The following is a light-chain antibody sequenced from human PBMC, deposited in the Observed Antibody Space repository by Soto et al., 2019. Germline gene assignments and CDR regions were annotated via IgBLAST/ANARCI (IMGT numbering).Light chain of an antibody. CDR3: QQRGGSPPTWT. V-gene: IGKV3D-11*03. Sequence: EIVMTQSPASLSVSPGERATLSCRASQNVSSNLAWYQQKPGQAPRLLIYDASNRATGIPARFSGSGSGTDFTLTISRLEPEDFAVYYCQQRGGSPPTWTFGQGTKVDIK. CDR1: QNVSSN. J-gene: IGKJ1*01. CDR2: DAS.